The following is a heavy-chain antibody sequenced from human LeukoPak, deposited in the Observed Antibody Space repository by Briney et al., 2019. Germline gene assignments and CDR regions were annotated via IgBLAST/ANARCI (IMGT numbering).Heavy chain of an antibody. J-gene: IGHJ5*02. CDR3: AQDWVIEPNWPAP. V-gene: IGHV1-69*01. CDR1: GGTFSSYA. D-gene: IGHD2-21*01. Sequence: SVTVSCKASGGTFSSYAISWVRQAPGQGLEWMVGIIPIFGTANYEQKFQGRVTIPADESTSPAYRDRSRLSSEDDGGYYCAQDWVIEPNWPAPWGPGTLVTASS. CDR2: IIPIFGTA.